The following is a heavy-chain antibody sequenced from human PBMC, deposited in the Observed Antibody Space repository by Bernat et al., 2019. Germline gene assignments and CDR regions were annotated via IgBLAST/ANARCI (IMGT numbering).Heavy chain of an antibody. J-gene: IGHJ4*02. D-gene: IGHD2-2*01. Sequence: QLQLQESGPGLVKPSETLSLTCTVSGGSISSSSYYWGWIRQPPGKGLEWIGSIYYSGSTYYNPSLKSRVTISVDTSKNQFSLKLSSVTAADTAMYYCAREPVVVPVFDYWGQGTLVTVSS. CDR1: GGSISSSSYY. CDR3: AREPVVVPVFDY. V-gene: IGHV4-39*02. CDR2: IYYSGST.